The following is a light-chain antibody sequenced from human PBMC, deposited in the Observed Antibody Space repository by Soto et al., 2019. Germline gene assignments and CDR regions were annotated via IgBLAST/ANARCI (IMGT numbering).Light chain of an antibody. Sequence: QSALTQPASVSGSPGQSITISCTGTSSDVGGYNYVSWYQQHPGKAPKLMIEEVSNRPSGVSNRFSGSKSGNTASLTISGLLPEDEADYYCSSYTSSRTYVVFGGGTKLTVL. V-gene: IGLV2-14*01. CDR2: EVS. CDR1: SSDVGGYNY. CDR3: SSYTSSRTYVV. J-gene: IGLJ2*01.